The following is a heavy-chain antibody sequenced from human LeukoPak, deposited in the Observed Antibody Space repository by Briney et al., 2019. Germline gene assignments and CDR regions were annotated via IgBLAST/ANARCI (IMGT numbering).Heavy chain of an antibody. CDR1: GYTFTGYY. CDR2: INPNSGGT. D-gene: IGHD3-22*01. CDR3: ARRPNDSSGYYYFY. J-gene: IGHJ4*02. V-gene: IGHV1-2*02. Sequence: ASVKVSCKASGYTFTGYYVHWVRQAPGQGLEWMGWINPNSGGTNYAQKFQGRVTMTRDTSISTAYMELSRLRSDDTAVYYCARRPNDSSGYYYFYWGQGTLVTVSS.